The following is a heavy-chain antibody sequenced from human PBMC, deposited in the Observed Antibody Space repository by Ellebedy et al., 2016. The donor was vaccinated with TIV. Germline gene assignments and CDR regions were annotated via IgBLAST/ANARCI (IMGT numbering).Heavy chain of an antibody. CDR1: GFTFSSYA. D-gene: IGHD6-13*01. J-gene: IGHJ4*02. V-gene: IGHV3-64D*06. Sequence: GESLKISCSASGFTFSSYAMHWVRQAPGKGLEYVSAISSNGGSTYYADSVKGRFTISRDNSKNTLYLQMSSLRAEDTAVYYCVKDMSIAAAGTDYWGQGTLVTVSS. CDR3: VKDMSIAAAGTDY. CDR2: ISSNGGST.